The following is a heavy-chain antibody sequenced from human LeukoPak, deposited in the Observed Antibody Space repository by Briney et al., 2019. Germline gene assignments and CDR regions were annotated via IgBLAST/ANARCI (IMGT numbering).Heavy chain of an antibody. CDR2: ISGSGGST. J-gene: IGHJ4*02. D-gene: IGHD3-3*01. CDR3: AKAAYDFWSGYYPFDY. V-gene: IGHV3-23*01. Sequence: PGGSLRLSCAASGFTFSSYAMSWVRQAPGKGLERVSAISGSGGSTYYADSVKGRFTISRDNSKNTLYLQMNSLRAEDTAVYYCAKAAYDFWSGYYPFDYWGQGTLVTVSS. CDR1: GFTFSSYA.